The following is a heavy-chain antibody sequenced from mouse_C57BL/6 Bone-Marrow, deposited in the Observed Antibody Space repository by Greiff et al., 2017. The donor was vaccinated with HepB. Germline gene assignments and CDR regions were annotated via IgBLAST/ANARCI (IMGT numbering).Heavy chain of an antibody. CDR1: GSNIKDDY. CDR3: TFGYFDV. J-gene: IGHJ1*03. V-gene: IGHV14-4*01. Sequence: VQLQQSGAELVRPGASVKLSCTASGSNIKDDYMHWVKQRPEQGLEWIGWIDPENGDTEYASKFQGKATITADTSSNTAYLQLSSLTSEDTAVYYCTFGYFDVWGTGTTVTVSS. CDR2: IDPENGDT.